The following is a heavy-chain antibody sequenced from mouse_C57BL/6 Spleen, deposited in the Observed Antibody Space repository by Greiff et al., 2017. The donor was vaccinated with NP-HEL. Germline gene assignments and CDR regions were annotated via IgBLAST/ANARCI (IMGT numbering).Heavy chain of an antibody. J-gene: IGHJ1*03. CDR3: ARGGYYGSSRHWYFDV. Sequence: EVQRVESGPELVKPGASVKIPCKASGYTFTDYNMDWVKQSHGKSLEWIGDINPNNGGTIYNQKFKGKATLTVDKSSSTAYMELRSLTSEDTAVYYCARGGYYGSSRHWYFDVWGTGTTVTVSS. V-gene: IGHV1-18*01. D-gene: IGHD1-1*01. CDR1: GYTFTDYN. CDR2: INPNNGGT.